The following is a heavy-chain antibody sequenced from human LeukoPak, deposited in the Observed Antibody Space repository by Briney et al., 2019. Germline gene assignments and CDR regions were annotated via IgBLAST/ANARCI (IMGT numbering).Heavy chain of an antibody. V-gene: IGHV4-4*07. Sequence: SETLSLTCTVSGGSISSYYWSWIRQPAGKGLEWIGRIYTSGSTNYNPSLKSRVTMSVDTSKNQFSLKLSSVTAADTAVYYCARDLGAYGYNLVGFDYWGQGALVTVSS. D-gene: IGHD5-24*01. CDR3: ARDLGAYGYNLVGFDY. CDR2: IYTSGST. J-gene: IGHJ4*02. CDR1: GGSISSYY.